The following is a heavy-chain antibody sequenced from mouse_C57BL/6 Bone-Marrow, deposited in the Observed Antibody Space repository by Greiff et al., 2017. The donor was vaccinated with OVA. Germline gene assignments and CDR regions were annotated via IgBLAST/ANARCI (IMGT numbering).Heavy chain of an antibody. D-gene: IGHD1-1*01. J-gene: IGHJ2*01. CDR2: ISDGGSYT. Sequence: EVHLVESGGGLVKPGGSLKLSCAASGFTFSSYAMSWVRQTPEKRLEWVATISDGGSYTYYPDNVKGRFTISRDNAKNNLYLQMSHLKSEDTAMYYCARVTITTVVDYWGQGTTLTVSS. V-gene: IGHV5-4*01. CDR1: GFTFSSYA. CDR3: ARVTITTVVDY.